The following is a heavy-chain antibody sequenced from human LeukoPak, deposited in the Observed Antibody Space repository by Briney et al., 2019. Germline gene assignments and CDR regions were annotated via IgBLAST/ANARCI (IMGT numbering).Heavy chain of an antibody. CDR1: GYTFTSYY. D-gene: IGHD2-15*01. V-gene: IGHV1-46*01. CDR2: INPSGGST. CDR3: ARWHRDCSGGSCYRSYYYYYGMDV. Sequence: ASVKVSCEASGYTFTSYYMHWVRQAPGQGLEWMGIINPSGGSTSYAQKFQGRVTMTRDTSTSTVYMELSSLRSEDTAVYYCARWHRDCSGGSCYRSYYYYYGMDVWGQGTTVTVSS. J-gene: IGHJ6*02.